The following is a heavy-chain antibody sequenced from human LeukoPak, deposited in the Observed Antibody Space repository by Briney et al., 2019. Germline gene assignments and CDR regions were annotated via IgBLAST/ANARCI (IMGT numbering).Heavy chain of an antibody. V-gene: IGHV3-7*03. CDR2: IREDGSEK. J-gene: IGHJ6*02. CDR3: ARVIIRYYYGMDV. Sequence: PGGSLRLSCAASGFTFSNYWMSWVRQAPGKGLEWVAHIREDGSEKYYVDSVKGQFTISRDNAKNSLFLQMNSLRAEDTAVYYCARVIIRYYYGMDVWGQGTTVTVSS. D-gene: IGHD3-10*01. CDR1: GFTFSNYW.